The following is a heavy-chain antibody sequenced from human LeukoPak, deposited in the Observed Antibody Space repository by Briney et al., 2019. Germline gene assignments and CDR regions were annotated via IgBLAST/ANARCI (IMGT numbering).Heavy chain of an antibody. V-gene: IGHV3-53*01. CDR1: GFXFSSYA. J-gene: IGHJ4*02. CDR2: IYSGGQT. CDR3: ARGFRDSSGWYYFDY. Sequence: PGGSLRLSCAASGFXFSSYAINWVRQAPGKGLEWVSVIYSGGQTYYADSVKGRFTISRDNSKNTLYLQMNSLRAEDTAVYYCARGFRDSSGWYYFDYWGQGTLVTVSS. D-gene: IGHD6-19*01.